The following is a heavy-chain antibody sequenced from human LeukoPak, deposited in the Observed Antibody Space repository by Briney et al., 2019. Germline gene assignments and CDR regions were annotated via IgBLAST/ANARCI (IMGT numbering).Heavy chain of an antibody. J-gene: IGHJ4*02. D-gene: IGHD3-10*01. CDR3: ARVIGFGELSLGY. Sequence: ASVKVSCKASGYTFTGYYMHWVRQDPGQGLEWIGWINPNSGGTNYAQKFQGRVTMTRDTSINTAYMELTSLRSDDTAVYYCARVIGFGELSLGYWGQGTLVTVSS. CDR2: INPNSGGT. V-gene: IGHV1-2*02. CDR1: GYTFTGYY.